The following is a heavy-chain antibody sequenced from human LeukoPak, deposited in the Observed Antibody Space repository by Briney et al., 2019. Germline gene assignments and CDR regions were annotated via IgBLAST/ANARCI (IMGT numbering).Heavy chain of an antibody. CDR2: IYYSGST. Sequence: SSETLSLTCTVSGGSISSYYWSWIRQPPGKGLEWIGYIYYSGSTNYNPSLKSRVTISVDTSKNQFSLKLSSVTAADTAVYYCARSTRLGGDCYSFDYWGQGTLVTVSS. CDR1: GGSISSYY. V-gene: IGHV4-59*01. D-gene: IGHD2-21*02. CDR3: ARSTRLGGDCYSFDY. J-gene: IGHJ4*02.